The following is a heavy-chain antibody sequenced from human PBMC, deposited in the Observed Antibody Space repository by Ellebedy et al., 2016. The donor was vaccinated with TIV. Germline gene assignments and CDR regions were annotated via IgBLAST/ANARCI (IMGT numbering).Heavy chain of an antibody. CDR3: VKGDDSMVFDS. Sequence: PGGSLRLSCAVSGFSVGVYSMHWVRQTPGKGLEWVSLIHWVTVDTFYADSVKGRFTIYRDHSQNLLYLQMNNLTTEDTAFYYCVKGDDSMVFDSWGQGTLVTVSS. D-gene: IGHD3-3*01. V-gene: IGHV3-43*01. J-gene: IGHJ4*02. CDR2: IHWVTVDT. CDR1: GFSVGVYS.